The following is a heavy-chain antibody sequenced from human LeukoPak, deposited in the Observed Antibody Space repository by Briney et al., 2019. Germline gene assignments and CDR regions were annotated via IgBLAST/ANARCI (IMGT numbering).Heavy chain of an antibody. CDR1: GFTLSSQG. Sequence: GRSLRLSCAASGFTLSSQGMHWVRQAPGKGLEGVAAISYDGSDKYYADSVKGRFTISRDTSKNTLYLQMNSLRAEDTAVYYCARNYYDSSAYYYFDYWGQGTLVTVSS. CDR3: ARNYYDSSAYYYFDY. J-gene: IGHJ4*02. CDR2: ISYDGSDK. V-gene: IGHV3-30*03. D-gene: IGHD3-22*01.